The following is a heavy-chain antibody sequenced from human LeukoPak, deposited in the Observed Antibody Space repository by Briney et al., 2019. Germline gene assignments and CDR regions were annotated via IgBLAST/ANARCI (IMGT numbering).Heavy chain of an antibody. Sequence: GGSLRLSCAASGFTFSSYAMSWVRQAPGKGLEWVSAISGSGGSTYYADSVKGRFTISRDNSKNTLYPQMNSLRAEDTAVYYCAKGSNYGDYSLHFDYWGQGTLVTVSS. CDR3: AKGSNYGDYSLHFDY. CDR1: GFTFSSYA. D-gene: IGHD4-17*01. J-gene: IGHJ4*02. CDR2: ISGSGGST. V-gene: IGHV3-23*01.